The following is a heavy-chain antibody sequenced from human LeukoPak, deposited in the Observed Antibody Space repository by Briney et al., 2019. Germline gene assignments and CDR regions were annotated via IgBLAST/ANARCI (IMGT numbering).Heavy chain of an antibody. J-gene: IGHJ4*02. CDR3: AKDQYYGSGSYWNDY. V-gene: IGHV3-23*01. D-gene: IGHD3-10*01. Sequence: PGGSLRLSCAASGFTFSGYAMSWVRQAPGKGLEWVSAISGSGGSTYYADSVTGRFTISRDNSKNTLYLQMNSLRAEDTAVYYCAKDQYYGSGSYWNDYWVQGTLVTVSS. CDR2: ISGSGGST. CDR1: GFTFSGYA.